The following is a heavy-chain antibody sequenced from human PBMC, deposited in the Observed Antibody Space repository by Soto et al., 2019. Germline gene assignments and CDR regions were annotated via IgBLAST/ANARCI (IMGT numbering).Heavy chain of an antibody. CDR1: GFTFSNYW. J-gene: IGHJ4*02. CDR3: ARGARRDGYRADY. D-gene: IGHD5-12*01. CDR2: IKQDGSQK. Sequence: GGSLRLSCAASGFTFSNYWMSWVRQAPGKGLEWVANIKQDGSQKWYVDSVEGRFTISRDNAKNSLYLQMNSLRVEDTAVYYCARGARRDGYRADYWGQGTLVTVSS. V-gene: IGHV3-7*02.